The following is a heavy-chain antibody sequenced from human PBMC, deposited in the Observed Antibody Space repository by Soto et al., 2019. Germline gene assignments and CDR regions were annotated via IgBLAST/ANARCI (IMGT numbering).Heavy chain of an antibody. CDR2: VYSSGGT. Sequence: ETLSLTFTVSGCSIGSYYWTWIRQPAGKGLEWIGRVYSSGGTHYNPSLKSRVTISLDTSKNQFSLRLLSVTDADTAVYYCARGQRFSDWFDPWGQGTLVTVSS. D-gene: IGHD3-3*01. J-gene: IGHJ5*02. CDR3: ARGQRFSDWFDP. CDR1: GCSIGSYY. V-gene: IGHV4-4*07.